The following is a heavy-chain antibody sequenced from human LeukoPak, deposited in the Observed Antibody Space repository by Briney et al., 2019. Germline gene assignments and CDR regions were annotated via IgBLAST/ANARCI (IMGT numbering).Heavy chain of an antibody. CDR1: GFTFRTYS. D-gene: IGHD3-3*01. V-gene: IGHV3-48*01. CDR3: ARFLATWDYYYMDV. CDR2: ISGSSSFI. J-gene: IGHJ6*03. Sequence: GGSLRLSCAASGFTFRTYSMNWVRQAPGKGLEWVSYISGSSSFIYYAESVKGRFTISRDNAKNSLYLQLNSLRAEDTAVYHCARFLATWDYYYMDVWGTGTTVTVSS.